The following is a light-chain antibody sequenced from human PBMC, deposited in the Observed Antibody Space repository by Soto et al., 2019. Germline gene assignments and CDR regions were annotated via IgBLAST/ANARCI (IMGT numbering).Light chain of an antibody. J-gene: IGKJ4*01. V-gene: IGKV3-20*01. CDR1: QRVSSSF. Sequence: EIVLTHSADTLFLYPGVSATLSCRASQRVSSSFLAGYYQKPGQAPRLLIYRASSRATGIPDRFTVSGSGTDFTLTISRLEPEDFAGYYCQQYESSPLTFGGGTKVEIK. CDR2: RAS. CDR3: QQYESSPLT.